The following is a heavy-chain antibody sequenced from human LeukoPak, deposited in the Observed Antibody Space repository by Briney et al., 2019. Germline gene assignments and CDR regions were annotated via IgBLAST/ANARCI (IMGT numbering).Heavy chain of an antibody. Sequence: SQTLSLTCTVSGGSISSGVYYWSWIRQHPGKGLEWIGYIYYSGSTYYNPSLKSRVTISVDTSKNQFSLKLSSVTAADTAVYYCARGGGSRPDATGGWFDPWGQGTLVTVSS. V-gene: IGHV4-31*03. D-gene: IGHD2-15*01. CDR1: GGSISSGVYY. J-gene: IGHJ5*02. CDR2: IYYSGST. CDR3: ARGGGSRPDATGGWFDP.